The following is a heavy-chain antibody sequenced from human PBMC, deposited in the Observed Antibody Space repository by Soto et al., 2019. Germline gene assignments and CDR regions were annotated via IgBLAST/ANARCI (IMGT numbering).Heavy chain of an antibody. CDR2: ILTGGGT. Sequence: EVQLVESGGGLIQPGGSLRLSCATSGFTVSSSYMSWVRQAPGMGLEWVSVILTGGGTHYADSVKGRFTVSRDNSQNTVYLQMNNLRGEDTATYYCARGYWRFGESYYFDSWGQGTLVTVSS. J-gene: IGHJ4*02. CDR1: GFTVSSSY. V-gene: IGHV3-53*01. CDR3: ARGYWRFGESYYFDS. D-gene: IGHD3-10*01.